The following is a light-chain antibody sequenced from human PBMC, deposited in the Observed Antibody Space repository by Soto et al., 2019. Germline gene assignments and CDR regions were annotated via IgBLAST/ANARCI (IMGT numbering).Light chain of an antibody. Sequence: IQMTQSTSTMSASVGDIVTITCRASESISRGLAWYKQQPGKAPKLLIYKASSLESGVPSRFSGSGSGTEFTLTINSLQADDFATYYCQQHNSFSINFGQGTQLEIK. CDR2: KAS. CDR1: ESISRG. J-gene: IGKJ5*01. CDR3: QQHNSFSIN. V-gene: IGKV1-5*03.